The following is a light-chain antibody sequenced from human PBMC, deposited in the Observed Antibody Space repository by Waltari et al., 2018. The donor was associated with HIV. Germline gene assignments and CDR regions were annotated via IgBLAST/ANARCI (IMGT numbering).Light chain of an antibody. CDR3: SSFVNGGTYV. J-gene: IGLJ1*01. CDR1: NNDIGSHDY. Sequence: QSALTQPASVSGSPGQSVTIFCTGTNNDIGSHDYVSWYRVVPDKAPKLLIFDVNRRPSDISPRFSGSKSGYTASLMIFGLQPEDEADYFCSSFVNGGTYVFGSGTKV. V-gene: IGLV2-23*02. CDR2: DVN.